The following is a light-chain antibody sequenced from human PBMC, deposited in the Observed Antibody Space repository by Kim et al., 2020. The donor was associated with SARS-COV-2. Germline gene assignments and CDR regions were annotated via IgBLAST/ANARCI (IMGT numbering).Light chain of an antibody. CDR2: QHS. J-gene: IGLJ2*01. CDR3: QAWDSSTVV. V-gene: IGLV3-1*01. Sequence: SYELTQPPSVSVSPGQTASITCSGDKLGNKYACWYQQKSGQSPVLVIYQHSKRPSGIPERFSGSNSENTATLTISGTQAMDEADYYCQAWDSSTVVFGGG. CDR1: KLGNKY.